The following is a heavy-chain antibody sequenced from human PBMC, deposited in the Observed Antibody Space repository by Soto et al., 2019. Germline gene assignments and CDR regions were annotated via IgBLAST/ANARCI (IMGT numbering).Heavy chain of an antibody. J-gene: IGHJ5*02. CDR3: ARAPRGDYAWFDP. V-gene: IGHV1-69*02. Sequence: QVQMVQSGAEVKKPGSSVKVTCKASGGTFSSYTISWVRQAPGQGLEWMGRIIPILGIANYAQKFQGRVTITADKSTSTAYLELSSLRSEDTAVYYCARAPRGDYAWFDPWGQGTLVTVSS. CDR1: GGTFSSYT. D-gene: IGHD2-21*02. CDR2: IIPILGIA.